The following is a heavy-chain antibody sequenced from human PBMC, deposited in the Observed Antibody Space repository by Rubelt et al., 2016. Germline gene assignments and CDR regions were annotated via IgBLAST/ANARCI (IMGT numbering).Heavy chain of an antibody. Sequence: QLQLQESGPGLVKPSETLSLTCTVSGASIGGSGYYWGWIRQPPGEGLEWIGTVYYTGRAHYNPSLRSRVTISVDTSKNPFPRRVSSVTAADTAIYCWARHGVAPWLNYADYWGQGTRVTVSS. J-gene: IGHJ4*02. CDR2: VYYTGRA. CDR3: ARHGVAPWLNYADY. V-gene: IGHV4-39*01. D-gene: IGHD2-2*01. CDR1: GASIGGSGYY.